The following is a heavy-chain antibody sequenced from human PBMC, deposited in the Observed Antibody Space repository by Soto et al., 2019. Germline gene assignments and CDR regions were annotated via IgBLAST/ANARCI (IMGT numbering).Heavy chain of an antibody. CDR2: ISYDGSNK. D-gene: IGHD1-26*01. J-gene: IGHJ4*02. CDR1: GFTFSSYG. Sequence: QVQLVESGGGVVQPGRSLRLSCAASGFTFSSYGMHWVRQAPGKGLEWVAVISYDGSNKYYADSVKGRFTISRDNSKNTLYLQMNSLRAEDTAVYYCAIDHSAANWGQGTLVTVSS. CDR3: AIDHSAAN. V-gene: IGHV3-30*03.